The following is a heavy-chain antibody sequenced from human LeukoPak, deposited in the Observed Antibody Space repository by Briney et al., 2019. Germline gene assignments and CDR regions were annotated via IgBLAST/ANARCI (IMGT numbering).Heavy chain of an antibody. J-gene: IGHJ4*02. D-gene: IGHD2/OR15-2a*01. V-gene: IGHV3-66*01. Sequence: PGGSLRLYCAASGFTVNDKYMTWVRQAPGKGLEWVSLIYNDGRTYYADSVKGRCTISRDNAWNSLNLQMNSLRAEDTAEYYCARAMAGPAGEYYLDYWGRGTLVTVSS. CDR3: ARAMAGPAGEYYLDY. CDR1: GFTVNDKY. CDR2: IYNDGRT.